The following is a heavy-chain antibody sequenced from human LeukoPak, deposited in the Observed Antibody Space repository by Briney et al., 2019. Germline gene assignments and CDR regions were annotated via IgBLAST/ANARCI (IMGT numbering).Heavy chain of an antibody. J-gene: IGHJ4*02. CDR2: IYYSGST. Sequence: SETLSLTCTVSGGSISSYYWSWIRQPPGKGLEWIGYIYYSGSTNYNPSLKSRVTISVDTSTNQFSLKLSSVTAADTAVYYCARESYTMVRGVIIDYWGQGTLVTVSS. V-gene: IGHV4-59*01. D-gene: IGHD3-10*01. CDR1: GGSISSYY. CDR3: ARESYTMVRGVIIDY.